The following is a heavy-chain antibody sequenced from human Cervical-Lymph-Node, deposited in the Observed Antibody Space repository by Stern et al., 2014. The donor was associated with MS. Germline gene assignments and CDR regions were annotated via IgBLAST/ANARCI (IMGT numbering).Heavy chain of an antibody. CDR2: IYPGDSET. J-gene: IGHJ4*02. V-gene: IGHV5-51*01. D-gene: IGHD1-14*01. Sequence: EVQLVESGAELIRPGESLKISCKGTGYKFSIYWIAWVRQMPGKGLEGMGIIYPGDSETGYSPSFQGQVTMSADKSTSTAYLQWSSLNASDTAMYFCARQTTAWASDVWGQGTLVTVSS. CDR3: ARQTTAWASDV. CDR1: GYKFSIYW.